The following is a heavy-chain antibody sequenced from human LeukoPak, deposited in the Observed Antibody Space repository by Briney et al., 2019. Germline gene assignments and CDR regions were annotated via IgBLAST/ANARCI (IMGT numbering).Heavy chain of an antibody. D-gene: IGHD5-18*01. CDR2: IIPILGIA. Sequence: SVKVSCKASGGTFSSYAISWVRQAPGQGLEWMGRIIPILGIANYAQKFQGRVTITADKSTSTAYMELSSLRSEDTAVYYCARTPTGTAMAPPAEYFQHWGQGTLVTVSS. J-gene: IGHJ1*01. CDR3: ARTPTGTAMAPPAEYFQH. CDR1: GGTFSSYA. V-gene: IGHV1-69*04.